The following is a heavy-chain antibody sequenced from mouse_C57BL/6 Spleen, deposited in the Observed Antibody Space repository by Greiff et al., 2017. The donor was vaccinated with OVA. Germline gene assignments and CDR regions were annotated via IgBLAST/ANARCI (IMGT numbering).Heavy chain of an antibody. CDR1: GYSITSGYY. Sequence: EVQLKESGPGLVKPSQSLSLTCSVTGYSITSGYYWNWIRQFPGNKLEWMGYISYDGSNKYNPSLKNRISITRDTSKNQFFLKLNSVTTEDTATYYCARLGYGNYFDYWGQGTTLTVSS. V-gene: IGHV3-6*01. CDR3: ARLGYGNYFDY. D-gene: IGHD2-1*01. CDR2: ISYDGSN. J-gene: IGHJ2*01.